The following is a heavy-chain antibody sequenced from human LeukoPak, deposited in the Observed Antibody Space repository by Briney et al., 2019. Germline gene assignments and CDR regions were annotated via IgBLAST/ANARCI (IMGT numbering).Heavy chain of an antibody. J-gene: IGHJ4*02. Sequence: GGSLRLSCAASGFTFSTYAITWVRQTPGKGLEWVSGISDFGSSTYYADSVRGRFTISRDNSKNTLYLQMNSLRAEDTAVYYCAKEIVNQLTVVSLYFDYWGQGTLVTVSS. CDR1: GFTFSTYA. D-gene: IGHD6-6*01. CDR3: AKEIVNQLTVVSLYFDY. CDR2: ISDFGSST. V-gene: IGHV3-23*01.